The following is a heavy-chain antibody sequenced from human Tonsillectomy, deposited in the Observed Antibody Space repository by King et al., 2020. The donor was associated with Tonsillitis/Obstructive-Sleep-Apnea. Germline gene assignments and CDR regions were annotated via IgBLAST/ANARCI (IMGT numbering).Heavy chain of an antibody. D-gene: IGHD2-8*02. CDR3: ARDRTGAYVLDF. V-gene: IGHV3-33*01. Sequence: LQLVQSGGGVVQPGRSLRLSCQGSGFTFKRFGMHWVRQAPGKGLEWLAFIWFDGSNKYFEDSVKGRFSISRDKSKDTVFLQMNNLRTEDTAVYFCARDRTGAYVLDFWGQGTLVSVST. J-gene: IGHJ4*02. CDR1: GFTFKRFG. CDR2: IWFDGSNK.